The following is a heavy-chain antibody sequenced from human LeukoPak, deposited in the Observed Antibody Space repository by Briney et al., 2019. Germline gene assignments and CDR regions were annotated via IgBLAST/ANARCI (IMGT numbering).Heavy chain of an antibody. CDR1: GFTFSSYA. CDR3: ARKTGAVVTPTSNY. Sequence: GGSLRLSCAASGFTFSSYAMSWVRQAPGKGLEWVSAISGSGGSTYYADSVKGRFTISRDNSKNTLYLQMNSLRAEDTAVYYCARKTGAVVTPTSNYWGQGTLVTVAS. D-gene: IGHD4-23*01. CDR2: ISGSGGST. J-gene: IGHJ4*02. V-gene: IGHV3-23*01.